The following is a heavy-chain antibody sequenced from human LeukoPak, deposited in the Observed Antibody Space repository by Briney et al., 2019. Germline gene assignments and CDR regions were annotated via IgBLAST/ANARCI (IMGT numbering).Heavy chain of an antibody. CDR1: GFTFSNYA. J-gene: IGHJ3*02. Sequence: PGRSLRLSCAASGFTFSNYAMDWVRQAPGKGLEWVAVISKDGSMKYYADSVQGRFTVSRDNSNNTLYLQMNSLRTEDTAVYYCAGESFDIWGQGTKVTVSS. V-gene: IGHV3-30*04. CDR2: ISKDGSMK. CDR3: AGESFDI.